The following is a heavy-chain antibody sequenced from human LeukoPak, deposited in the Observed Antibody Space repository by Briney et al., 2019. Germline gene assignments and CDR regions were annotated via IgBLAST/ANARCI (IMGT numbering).Heavy chain of an antibody. CDR1: GGSFSGYY. J-gene: IGHJ6*03. D-gene: IGHD4-17*01. CDR3: ARGPRRTVTTGYYYMDV. CDR2: INHSGGT. Sequence: SETLSLTCAVYGGSFSGYYWSWIRQPPGKGLEWIGEINHSGGTNYNPSLKSRVTISVDTSKNQFSLKLSSVTAADTAVYYCARGPRRTVTTGYYYMDVWGKGTTVTVSS. V-gene: IGHV4-34*01.